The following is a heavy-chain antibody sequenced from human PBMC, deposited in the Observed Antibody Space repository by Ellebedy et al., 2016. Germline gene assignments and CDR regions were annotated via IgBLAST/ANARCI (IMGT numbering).Heavy chain of an antibody. CDR2: IWYDGTNK. J-gene: IGHJ4*02. Sequence: GESLKISCAASGFTFSSYAMAWVRQAPGKGLEWVALIWYDGTNKYYADSVKGRFTISRDDSKNTVYLQMNSLRAEDTAVYYCARPYSGSYRYYFDYWGQGTLVTVSS. CDR1: GFTFSSYA. CDR3: ARPYSGSYRYYFDY. V-gene: IGHV3-33*08. D-gene: IGHD1-26*01.